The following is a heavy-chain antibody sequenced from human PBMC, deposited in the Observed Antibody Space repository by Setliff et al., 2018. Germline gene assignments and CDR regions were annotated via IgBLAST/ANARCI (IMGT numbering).Heavy chain of an antibody. CDR2: IISNSLTI. Sequence: GESLKISCAASGFNFNLYNMNWVRQAPGKGLEWVSYIISNSLTIHYADSVRGRFTVSRDNARNSLYLQMNNLRAEDTAVYYCARDEVNCSGSKCYSGFDSWGQVTLVTVSS. CDR1: GFNFNLYN. D-gene: IGHD2-15*01. V-gene: IGHV3-48*01. CDR3: ARDEVNCSGSKCYSGFDS. J-gene: IGHJ4*02.